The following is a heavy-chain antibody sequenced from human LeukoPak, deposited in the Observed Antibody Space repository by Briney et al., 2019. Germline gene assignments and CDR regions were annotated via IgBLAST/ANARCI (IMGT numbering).Heavy chain of an antibody. CDR2: INHSGST. V-gene: IGHV4-34*01. Sequence: PSETLSLTCAVYGGSFSGYYWSWIRQPPGKGLEWIGEINHSGSTNYNPSLKSRVTISVDTSKNQFSLKLSSVTAADTAVYYCASTTAMVPPYYFDHWGQGTLVTVSS. D-gene: IGHD5-18*01. CDR1: GGSFSGYY. J-gene: IGHJ4*02. CDR3: ASTTAMVPPYYFDH.